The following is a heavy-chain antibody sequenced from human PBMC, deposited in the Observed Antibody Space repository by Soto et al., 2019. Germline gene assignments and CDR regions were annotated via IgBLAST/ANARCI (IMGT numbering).Heavy chain of an antibody. V-gene: IGHV1-69*06. CDR1: GGTFSSYA. Sequence: SVKVSCKASGGTFSSYAISWVRQAPGQGLEWMGGIIPIFGTANYAQKFQGRVTITADKSTSTAYMELSSLRSEDTAVYYCAREHKLEWGYFWLNWFDPWGQGTLVTVSS. D-gene: IGHD3-16*01. CDR2: IIPIFGTA. CDR3: AREHKLEWGYFWLNWFDP. J-gene: IGHJ5*02.